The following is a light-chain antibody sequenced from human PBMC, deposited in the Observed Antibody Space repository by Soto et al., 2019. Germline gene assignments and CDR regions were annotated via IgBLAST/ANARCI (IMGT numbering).Light chain of an antibody. Sequence: EIVLTQSPGTLSLSPGERATLSCRASQSVSNNYLAWYQQKPGQAPRLLIYGASTRPTGIPARFSGSGSGTEFTLTISSLQSEDFAVCYCQQYNNWLRTFGQGTKVDIK. CDR1: QSVSNN. V-gene: IGKV3-15*01. CDR2: GAS. J-gene: IGKJ1*01. CDR3: QQYNNWLRT.